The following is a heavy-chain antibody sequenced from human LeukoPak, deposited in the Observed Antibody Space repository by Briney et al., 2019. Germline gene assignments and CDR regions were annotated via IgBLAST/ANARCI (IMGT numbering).Heavy chain of an antibody. Sequence: GASVKVSCKASGYTFTSYDINWVRQATGQGLEWMGWMNPNSGNTSYAQKFQGRVTMTRDTSTSTVYMELSSLRSEDTAVYYCARAMGATKRIVYASPSGVEYWGEGTLVTVSS. V-gene: IGHV1-8*01. J-gene: IGHJ4*02. CDR1: GYTFTSYD. CDR2: MNPNSGNT. CDR3: ARAMGATKRIVYASPSGVEY. D-gene: IGHD1-26*01.